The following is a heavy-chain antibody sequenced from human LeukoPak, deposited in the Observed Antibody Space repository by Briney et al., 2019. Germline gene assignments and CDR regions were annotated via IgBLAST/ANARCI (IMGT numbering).Heavy chain of an antibody. CDR2: VKQDGSEK. CDR3: ARGDGYHRL. V-gene: IGHV3-7*01. J-gene: IGHJ4*02. Sequence: GGSLRLSCAASGFTFTTYWMTWVRQAPGKGLEWVAKVKQDGSEKYYVDSVKGRFTISRDNAKNSLSLQMNSLRVEDTAVYFCARGDGYHRLWGQGTLVTVSS. CDR1: GFTFTTYW. D-gene: IGHD5-24*01.